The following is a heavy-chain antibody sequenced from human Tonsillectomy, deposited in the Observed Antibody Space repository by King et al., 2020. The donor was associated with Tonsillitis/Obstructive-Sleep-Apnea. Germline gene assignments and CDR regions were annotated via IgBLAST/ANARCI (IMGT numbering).Heavy chain of an antibody. CDR3: ARESDDAFDI. V-gene: IGHV4-59*01. CDR2: IYYSGST. J-gene: IGHJ3*02. Sequence: VQLQESGPGLVKPSETLSLTCIVSGGSIINYYWSWIRQPPGKGLECIGYIYYSGSTNYNPSLKSRVTISVDTATSQFSLKLSSVTSADTAVYYCARESDDAFDIWGQGTVVTVSS. CDR1: GGSIINYY.